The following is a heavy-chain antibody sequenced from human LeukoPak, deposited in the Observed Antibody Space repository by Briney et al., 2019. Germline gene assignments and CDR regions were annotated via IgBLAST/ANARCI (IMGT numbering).Heavy chain of an antibody. CDR3: ARVRHYGKYYFDF. Sequence: ASVKVSCKASGYTFIGHFMHWVRQAPGQGLEWMGWINPDSGDTHYAQKFQGRVTMTRDTSISTLYMELSRLRSDDTAVYYCARVRHYGKYYFDFWGQGTLVTVSS. J-gene: IGHJ4*02. CDR1: GYTFIGHF. D-gene: IGHD4-17*01. V-gene: IGHV1-2*02. CDR2: INPDSGDT.